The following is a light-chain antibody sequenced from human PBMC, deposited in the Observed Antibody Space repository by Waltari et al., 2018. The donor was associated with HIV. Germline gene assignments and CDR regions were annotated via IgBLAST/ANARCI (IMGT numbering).Light chain of an antibody. V-gene: IGLV3-21*02. J-gene: IGLJ2*01. CDR1: NIGSKS. Sequence: SYVLTQPPSVSVAPGQTARISCEGDNIGSKSVHGYQQKPGQAPVVVVYYDTDRPSGIPERFSGSNSGNTATLIISGVEAGDEADYYCHVWDSFSDHRVFGGGTELTVL. CDR2: YDT. CDR3: HVWDSFSDHRV.